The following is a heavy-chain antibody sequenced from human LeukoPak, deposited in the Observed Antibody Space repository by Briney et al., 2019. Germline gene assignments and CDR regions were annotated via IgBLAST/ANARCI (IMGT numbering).Heavy chain of an antibody. Sequence: PSETLSLTCTVSGGSISSYYWSWIRQPPGKGLEWIGHIFYSGATEYNPSLKSRATISVDTSRNQFSLRLRSVTAADTAVYYCARETSLPGFAGGLGFNYWGQGTLVTVSS. CDR2: IFYSGAT. J-gene: IGHJ4*02. D-gene: IGHD2-8*02. CDR3: ARETSLPGFAGGLGFNY. V-gene: IGHV4-59*01. CDR1: GGSISSYY.